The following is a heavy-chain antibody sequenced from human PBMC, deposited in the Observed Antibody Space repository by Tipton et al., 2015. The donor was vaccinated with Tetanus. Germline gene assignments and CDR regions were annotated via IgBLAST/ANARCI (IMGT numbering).Heavy chain of an antibody. CDR2: VYYTGST. V-gene: IGHV4-59*01. Sequence: TLSLTCTISGGSISRYYWAWIRQTPGKGLEWIGYVYYTGSTNHNPSLKSRVTISMDRSKNQISLQLTSVTAADTAVYFCAGVTAQRTELYFDHWGQGTLVTVSS. CDR3: AGVTAQRTELYFDH. D-gene: IGHD6-13*01. J-gene: IGHJ4*02. CDR1: GGSISRYY.